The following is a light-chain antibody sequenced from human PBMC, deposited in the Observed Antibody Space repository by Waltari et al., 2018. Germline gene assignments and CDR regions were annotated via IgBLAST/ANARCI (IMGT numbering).Light chain of an antibody. V-gene: IGKV1-39*01. J-gene: IGKJ1*01. CDR3: QQNYGTPWT. CDR2: KAS. CDR1: ENVNNY. Sequence: DIQMTQSPSSLSASVGDRVTITCRASENVNNYLNWYQQKPGKAPKLLIYKASTLQSGVPSRFSGSGSGTDYTFTISSLQSEDVATYYCQQNYGTPWTFGQGTKVEIK.